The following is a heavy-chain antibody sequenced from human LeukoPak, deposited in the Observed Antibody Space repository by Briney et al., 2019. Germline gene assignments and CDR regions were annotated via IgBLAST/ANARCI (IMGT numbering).Heavy chain of an antibody. CDR2: IKKDGSEK. D-gene: IGHD5-12*01. CDR1: GFTFSTYW. V-gene: IGHV3-7*03. CDR3: ARGGYGAYV. J-gene: IGHJ4*02. Sequence: GSLRLSCAASGFTFSTYWMNWVRQAPGKGLEWVANIKKDGSEKYYVDSVKGRFTISRDNAENSLYLQMNSLRAEDTAVYYCARGGYGAYVWGQGTLVTVSS.